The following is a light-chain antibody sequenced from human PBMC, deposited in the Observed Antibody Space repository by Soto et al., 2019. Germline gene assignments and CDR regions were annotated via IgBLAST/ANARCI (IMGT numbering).Light chain of an antibody. J-gene: IGKJ1*01. CDR1: QTISSW. CDR3: QQSYSTLWT. V-gene: IGKV1-5*03. CDR2: KAS. Sequence: DIQMTQSPSPLSGSVGDRVTITCRASQTISSWLAWYQQKPGKAPKLLIYKASTLKSGVPSRFSGSGSGTDCTLTISSLQPEDVATYYCQQSYSTLWTFVQGTKVDIK.